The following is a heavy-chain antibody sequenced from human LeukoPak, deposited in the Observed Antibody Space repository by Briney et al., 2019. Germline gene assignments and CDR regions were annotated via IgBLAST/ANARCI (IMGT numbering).Heavy chain of an antibody. CDR3: ARGLRTMVPSYPNWFDP. CDR1: GGSFSGYY. D-gene: IGHD4/OR15-4a*01. CDR2: INHSGST. J-gene: IGHJ5*02. Sequence: SETLSLTCAVYGGSFSGYYWSWIRQPPGKGLEWIGEINHSGSTNYNPSLKSRVTISVDTSKNQFSPKLSSVTAADTAVYYCARGLRTMVPSYPNWFDPWGQGTLVTVSS. V-gene: IGHV4-34*01.